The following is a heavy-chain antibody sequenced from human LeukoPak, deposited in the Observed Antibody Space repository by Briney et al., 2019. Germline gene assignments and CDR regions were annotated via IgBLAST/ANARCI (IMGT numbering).Heavy chain of an antibody. J-gene: IGHJ2*01. CDR1: VFTFSSYG. Sequence: GGSLRLSCAPSVFTFSSYGMYGVRPAPPKGREGVGVISYDGSNEYYADSVKGRFTISRDNSKNTLYLQMNSLRAEDTAVYYCAKMNYGGNSVDWYFDLWGRGTLVTVSS. V-gene: IGHV3-30*18. CDR2: ISYDGSNE. D-gene: IGHD4-23*01. CDR3: AKMNYGGNSVDWYFDL.